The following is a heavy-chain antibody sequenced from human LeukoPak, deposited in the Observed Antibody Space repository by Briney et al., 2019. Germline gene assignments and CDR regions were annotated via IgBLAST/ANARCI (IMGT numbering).Heavy chain of an antibody. V-gene: IGHV3-21*01. CDR2: ITSTRSYI. J-gene: IGHJ4*02. D-gene: IGHD3-22*01. CDR1: GFTFSSCS. Sequence: GRSLRLSCAASGFTFSSCSMNCVRDAPGRGQEGVSAITSTRSYIYYTDSVKGRLTNSRNTAKNSLYLQMKSLRAEDTAVYYCARRAGMDDSYHSSYPSDYWGQGTLVTVSS. CDR3: ARRAGMDDSYHSSYPSDY.